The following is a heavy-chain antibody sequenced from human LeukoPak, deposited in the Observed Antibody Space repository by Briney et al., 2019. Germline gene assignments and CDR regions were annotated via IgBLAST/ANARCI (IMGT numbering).Heavy chain of an antibody. V-gene: IGHV3-23*01. CDR1: GFAFSLYD. J-gene: IGHJ4*02. CDR3: AKKGQADDGGKPD. Sequence: GGSLRLSCAASGFAFSLYDLSWVRQAPGKGLECVSAINRGVGSTYYADSVKGRFTISRDNSKNTLYLQMNNLRVDDTAVYYCAKKGQADDGGKPDWGQGTLVIVSS. CDR2: INRGVGST.